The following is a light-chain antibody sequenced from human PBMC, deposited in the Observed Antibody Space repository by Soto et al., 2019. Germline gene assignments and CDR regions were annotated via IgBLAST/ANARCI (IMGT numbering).Light chain of an antibody. CDR1: QTISSW. V-gene: IGKV1-5*01. Sequence: EIQMTQSSSTPSGSIGDRVTITFRGSQTISSWLAWYQQKPGKAPKLLIYDASSLESGVPSRFSGSGSGTDFTLTISSLQSEDFATYYCQQLNSYPITFGQGTRLEIK. CDR3: QQLNSYPIT. CDR2: DAS. J-gene: IGKJ5*01.